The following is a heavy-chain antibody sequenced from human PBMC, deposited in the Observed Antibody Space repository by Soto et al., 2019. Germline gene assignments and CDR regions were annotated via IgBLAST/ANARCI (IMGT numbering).Heavy chain of an antibody. Sequence: PGGSLRLSCAASGFPFSSYAMHWVRQAPGKGLEWVAVISYDGSNKYYADSVKGRFTISRDNSKNTLYLQMNSLRAEDTAVYYCARDRIAAAIKNWFDPWGQGTLVTVS. CDR2: ISYDGSNK. CDR3: ARDRIAAAIKNWFDP. CDR1: GFPFSSYA. J-gene: IGHJ5*02. V-gene: IGHV3-30-3*01. D-gene: IGHD6-13*01.